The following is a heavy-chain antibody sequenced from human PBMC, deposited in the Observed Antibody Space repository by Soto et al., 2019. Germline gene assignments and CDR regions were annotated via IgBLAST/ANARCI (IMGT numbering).Heavy chain of an antibody. Sequence: GASVKVSCKASGYTFTSYGISWVQQAPGQGLEWMGWISAYNGNTNYAQKLQGRVTMTTDTSTSTAYMELRSLRSDDTAVYYCARPYDFWSGSGPFDYWGQGTLVTVSS. CDR3: ARPYDFWSGSGPFDY. CDR1: GYTFTSYG. V-gene: IGHV1-18*01. CDR2: ISAYNGNT. D-gene: IGHD3-3*01. J-gene: IGHJ4*02.